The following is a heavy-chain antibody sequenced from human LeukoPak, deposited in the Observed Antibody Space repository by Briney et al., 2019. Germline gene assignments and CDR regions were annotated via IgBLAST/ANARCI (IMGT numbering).Heavy chain of an antibody. CDR3: ATFLEWLLYLDY. CDR2: ISYDGSNK. V-gene: IGHV3-30*03. CDR1: GFTFSSYA. J-gene: IGHJ4*02. D-gene: IGHD3-3*01. Sequence: PGGSLRLSCAASGFTFSSYAMSWVRQAPGKGLEWVAVISYDGSNKYYTDSVKGRFTISRDNSKNTLYLQMNSLRAEDTAVYYCATFLEWLLYLDYWGQGTLVTVSS.